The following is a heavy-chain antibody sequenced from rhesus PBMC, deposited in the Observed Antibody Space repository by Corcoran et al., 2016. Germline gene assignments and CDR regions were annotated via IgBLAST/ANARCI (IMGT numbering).Heavy chain of an antibody. CDR3: ARETYSGSWRGVVDY. J-gene: IGHJ4*01. D-gene: IGHD6-25*01. CDR2: ISYTGGST. Sequence: EVQLVESGGGLAKPGGSLRLSCAASGFSFSDYYMFWARPAPGKGLEWVSGISYTGGSTYYADSVKGRFTIARENAKNTLYLQMDSLRAEDTAVYYCARETYSGSWRGVVDYWGQGVLVTVSS. V-gene: IGHV3S18*01. CDR1: GFSFSDYY.